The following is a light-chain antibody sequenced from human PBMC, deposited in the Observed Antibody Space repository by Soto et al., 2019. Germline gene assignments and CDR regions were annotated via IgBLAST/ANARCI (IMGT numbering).Light chain of an antibody. Sequence: EIVLTQSPGILSLSPGERATLSCRPSQSVSNDFLAWYQQKPGQAPRLLIYGASTRATDVPDRFSGSGSGADFTLSISRLEPEDFAVYYCQQYGSSPPRTFGQGTKVDIK. CDR3: QQYGSSPPRT. V-gene: IGKV3-20*01. CDR2: GAS. CDR1: QSVSNDF. J-gene: IGKJ1*01.